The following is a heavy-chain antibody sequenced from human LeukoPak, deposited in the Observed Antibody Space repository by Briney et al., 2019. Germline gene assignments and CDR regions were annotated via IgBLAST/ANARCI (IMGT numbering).Heavy chain of an antibody. Sequence: GGSLRLSCAASGFTVSSNYMSWVRQAPGEGLEWVSVIYSGGSTYYADSVKGRFTISRDNSKNTLYLQMNSLRAEDTAEYYCARDPPGAVRGYDSYWGQGTLVTVSS. D-gene: IGHD5-12*01. J-gene: IGHJ4*02. V-gene: IGHV3-53*01. CDR3: ARDPPGAVRGYDSY. CDR1: GFTVSSNY. CDR2: IYSGGST.